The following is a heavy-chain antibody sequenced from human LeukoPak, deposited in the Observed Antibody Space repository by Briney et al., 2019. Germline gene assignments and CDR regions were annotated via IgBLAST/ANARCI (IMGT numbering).Heavy chain of an antibody. J-gene: IGHJ4*02. V-gene: IGHV4-4*02. Sequence: SETLSLTCAVSGGSISSSNWWSWVRQPPGKGLEWIGEIYHSGSTNYNPSLKSRVTTSVDKSKNQFSLKLSSVTAADTAVYYCASLNYYGSGSDWGQGTLVTVSS. CDR1: GGSISSSNW. D-gene: IGHD3-10*01. CDR3: ASLNYYGSGSD. CDR2: IYHSGST.